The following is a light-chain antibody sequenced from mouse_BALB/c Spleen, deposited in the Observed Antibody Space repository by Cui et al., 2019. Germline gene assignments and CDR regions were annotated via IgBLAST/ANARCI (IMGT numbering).Light chain of an antibody. Sequence: ENVLTQSPAIMAASLGQKVTMTCSASSSVSSSYLHWYQQKSGASPKPLIHRTSNLASGVPARFSGSGSGTSYSLTISSVEAEDDATYYCQQWSDYPFTFGSGTKLEIK. J-gene: IGKJ4*01. CDR2: RTS. V-gene: IGKV4-58*01. CDR3: QQWSDYPFT. CDR1: SSVSSSY.